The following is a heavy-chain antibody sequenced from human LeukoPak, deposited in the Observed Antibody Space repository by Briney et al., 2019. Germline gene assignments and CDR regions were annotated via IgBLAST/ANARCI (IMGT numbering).Heavy chain of an antibody. J-gene: IGHJ3*02. CDR3: ARDLGDVMARGVQGAFDI. V-gene: IGHV1-46*01. D-gene: IGHD3-10*01. Sequence: ASVKVSCKASGYTFTGYYMHWVRQAPGQGLEWMGIINPSGGSTSYAQKFQGRVTMTRDTSTSTVYMELSSLRSEDTAVYYCARDLGDVMARGVQGAFDIWGQGTMVTVSS. CDR2: INPSGGST. CDR1: GYTFTGYY.